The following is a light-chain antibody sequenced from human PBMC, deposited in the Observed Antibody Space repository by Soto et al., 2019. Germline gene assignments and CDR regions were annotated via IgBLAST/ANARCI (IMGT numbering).Light chain of an antibody. Sequence: QSVLTQPASVSGSPGQSITISCTGTSSDVGSYDLVSWYQQHPGKAPKLMIYEVSKRPSGVSNRFSGSKSGNTASLTIAGLQAADEADYYCCSYAGSRTYVFGTGTKVTVL. J-gene: IGLJ1*01. CDR1: SSDVGSYDL. CDR3: CSYAGSRTYV. CDR2: EVS. V-gene: IGLV2-23*02.